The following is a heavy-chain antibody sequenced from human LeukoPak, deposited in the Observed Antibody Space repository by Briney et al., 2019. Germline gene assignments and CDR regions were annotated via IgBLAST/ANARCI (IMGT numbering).Heavy chain of an antibody. V-gene: IGHV3-33*01. J-gene: IGHJ4*02. CDR1: GFTFSSYG. CDR3: ARDPPGIAASGTYY. D-gene: IGHD6-13*01. Sequence: LTGGSLRLSCAASGFTFSSYGMHWARQAPGKGLEWVAVIWYDGSNKYYADSVKGRFTISRDNSKNTLYLQMNSLRAEDTAVYYCARDPPGIAASGTYYWGQGTLVTVSS. CDR2: IWYDGSNK.